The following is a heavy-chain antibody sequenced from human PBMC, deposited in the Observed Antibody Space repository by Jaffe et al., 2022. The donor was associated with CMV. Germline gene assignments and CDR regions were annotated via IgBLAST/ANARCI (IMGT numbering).Heavy chain of an antibody. CDR3: AHLGYCSSTSCYLHP. Sequence: QLQLQESGPGLVKPSETLSLTCTVSGGSISSSSYYWGWIRQPPGKGLEWIGSIYYSGSTYYNPSLKSRVTISVDTSKNQFSLKLSSVTAADTAVYYCAHLGYCSSTSCYLHPWGQGTLVTVSS. CDR2: IYYSGST. J-gene: IGHJ5*02. D-gene: IGHD2-2*01. CDR1: GGSISSSSYY. V-gene: IGHV4-39*01.